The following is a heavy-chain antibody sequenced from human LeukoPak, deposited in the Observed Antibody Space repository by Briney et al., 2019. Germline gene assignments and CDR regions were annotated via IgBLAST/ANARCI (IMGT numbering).Heavy chain of an antibody. J-gene: IGHJ5*02. D-gene: IGHD2-2*01. V-gene: IGHV4-59*01. CDR2: IYYSGST. CDR3: ARGIESSTSWIDP. CDR1: GGSISSYY. Sequence: SETLSLTCPVSGGSISSYYWSWIRQPPGKGLEWIGYIYYSGSTNYNPSLKSRVTISVDTSKNQFSLKLSSVTAADTAVYYCARGIESSTSWIDPWGQGTLVTVSS.